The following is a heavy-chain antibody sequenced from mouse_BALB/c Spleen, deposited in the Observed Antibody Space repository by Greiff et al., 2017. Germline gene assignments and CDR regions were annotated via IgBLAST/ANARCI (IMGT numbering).Heavy chain of an antibody. V-gene: IGHV1-54*01. D-gene: IGHD1-1*01. J-gene: IGHJ4*01. Sequence: VQLQQSGAELVRPGTSVKVSCKASGYAFTNYLIEWVKQRPGQGLEWIGVINPGSGGTNYNEKFKGKATLTADKSSSTAYMQLSSLTSDDSAVYFCARRDYGSLYAMDYWGQGTSVTVSS. CDR1: GYAFTNYL. CDR2: INPGSGGT. CDR3: ARRDYGSLYAMDY.